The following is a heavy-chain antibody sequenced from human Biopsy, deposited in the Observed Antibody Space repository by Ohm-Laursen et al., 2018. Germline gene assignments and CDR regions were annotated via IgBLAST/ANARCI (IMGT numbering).Heavy chain of an antibody. CDR1: GDSISSFY. J-gene: IGHJ4*02. Sequence: TLSLTCTVSGDSISSFYWTWIRQPPGQGLEYIGYIYDRGSTANYNPSLESRVTMSVDMPKNQFSLKLSSVTAADTAIYYCARGMRSSGWPYFDSWGQRTLVTVSS. CDR3: ARGMRSSGWPYFDS. V-gene: IGHV4-59*01. CDR2: IYDRGST. D-gene: IGHD6-19*01.